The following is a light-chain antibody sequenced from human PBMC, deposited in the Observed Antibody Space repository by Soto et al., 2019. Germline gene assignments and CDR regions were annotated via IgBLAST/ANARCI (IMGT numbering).Light chain of an antibody. CDR3: MQALQSPRT. CDR1: QTLLNSNGYNY. CDR2: LGS. V-gene: IGKV2-28*01. J-gene: IGKJ2*02. Sequence: DVVMTQSPLSLPVTPEEPASISCRSSQTLLNSNGYNYLDWYLQRPGQSPQLLIFLGSNRASGVPDRFSGSGSGTDFTLKISRVAAEDVGVYYCMQALQSPRTFGQGTKLEIK.